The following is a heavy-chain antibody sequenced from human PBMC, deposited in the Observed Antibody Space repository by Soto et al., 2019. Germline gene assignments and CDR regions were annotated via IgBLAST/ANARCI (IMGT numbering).Heavy chain of an antibody. CDR2: INTYSGHA. J-gene: IGHJ4*02. CDR3: ARVYNYGSGSYLTPGSSWFDF. Sequence: ASVKVSCKASGYTFTTYGIAWVRQAPGQGLGWVGWINTYSGHANYAQKLQGRVTVTTDTSTSTAYMEVGSLRSDDTAVYYCARVYNYGSGSYLTPGSSWFDFWGQGTQVTVSS. D-gene: IGHD3-10*01. CDR1: GYTFTTYG. V-gene: IGHV1-18*01.